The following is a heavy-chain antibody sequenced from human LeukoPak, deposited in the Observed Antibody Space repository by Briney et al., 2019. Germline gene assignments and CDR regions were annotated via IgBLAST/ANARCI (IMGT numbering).Heavy chain of an antibody. J-gene: IGHJ3*02. CDR3: ARTPTSCYVCSDAFDI. Sequence: GSLRLSCAASGFTFNSYSMNWVRQAPGKGLEWVSSISSSSNYIYYADSVEGRFTISRDNAKNSMYLQMNSLRAEDTALYYCARTPTSCYVCSDAFDIWGQGTMVTVSS. V-gene: IGHV3-21*04. CDR1: GFTFNSYS. CDR2: ISSSSNYI. D-gene: IGHD2-2*01.